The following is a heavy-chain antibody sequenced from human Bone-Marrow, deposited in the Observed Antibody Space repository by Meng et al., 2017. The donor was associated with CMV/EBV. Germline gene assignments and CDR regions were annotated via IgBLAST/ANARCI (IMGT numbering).Heavy chain of an antibody. V-gene: IGHV1-2*02. D-gene: IGHD2-2*02. Sequence: ASVKVSCKASGYTFTGYYMHWVRQAPGQGLEWMGWINPNSGGTNYAQKFQGRVTMTRDTSISTAYMELSRLRSDDTAVYYCARLGYCSSTSCYTVSNYYFDYRGQGTLVTVSS. CDR3: ARLGYCSSTSCYTVSNYYFDY. J-gene: IGHJ4*02. CDR1: GYTFTGYY. CDR2: INPNSGGT.